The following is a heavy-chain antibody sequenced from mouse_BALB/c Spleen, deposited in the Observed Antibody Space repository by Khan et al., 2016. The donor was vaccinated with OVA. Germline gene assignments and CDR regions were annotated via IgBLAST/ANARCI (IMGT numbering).Heavy chain of an antibody. CDR2: IRLKSDDYGT. Sequence: EVQLEESGGGLVQPGGSMKLSCVASGFTFSNYWMNWVRQSPEKGLEWVAEIRLKSDDYGTHYAESVKGRFTISRDDSKSHVYLQMNNVRAEDTGIYYCWILQWGQGTTLTVSS. J-gene: IGHJ2*01. CDR3: WILQ. V-gene: IGHV6-6*02. D-gene: IGHD6-1*01. CDR1: GFTFSNYW.